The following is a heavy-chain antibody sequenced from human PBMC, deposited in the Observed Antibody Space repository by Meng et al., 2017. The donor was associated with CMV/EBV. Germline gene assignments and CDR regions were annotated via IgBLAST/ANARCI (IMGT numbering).Heavy chain of an antibody. CDR3: ARGRDDFWSGYSGDYYGMDV. J-gene: IGHJ6*02. D-gene: IGHD3-3*01. V-gene: IGHV1-69*10. Sequence: SVKVSCKASGDTFSSYAISWVRQAPGQGLEWMGGIIPILGIANYAQKFQGRVTITADKSTSTAYMELSSLRSEDTAVYYCARGRDDFWSGYSGDYYGMDVWGQGTTVTVSS. CDR2: IIPILGIA. CDR1: GDTFSSYA.